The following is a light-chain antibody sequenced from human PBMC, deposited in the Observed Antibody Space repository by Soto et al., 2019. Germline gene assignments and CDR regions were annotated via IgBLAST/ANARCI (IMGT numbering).Light chain of an antibody. CDR1: QSFTNN. V-gene: IGKV3-15*01. CDR3: QQYNNWPRT. Sequence: EIVMTQFPATLSVSPGERVTLSCRASQSFTNNLAWYQHKPGQAPRLLIYGVSTRATDIPDRFSGSGSGTEFTLTISSLQSEDLAVYYCQQYNNWPRTFGQGTRLEI. CDR2: GVS. J-gene: IGKJ5*01.